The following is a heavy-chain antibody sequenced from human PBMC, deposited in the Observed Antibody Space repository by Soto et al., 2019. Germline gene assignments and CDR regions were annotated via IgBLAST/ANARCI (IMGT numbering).Heavy chain of an antibody. D-gene: IGHD2-2*01. Sequence: SETLSLTCTVFGGSISSSSYYWGWIRQPPGKGLEWIGSIYYSGSTYYNPSLKSRVTISIDRSKNQFSLKLSSVTAADTAVYYCDTVPDYWGQGILVTVS. V-gene: IGHV4-39*07. CDR1: GGSISSSSYY. CDR3: DTVPDY. J-gene: IGHJ4*02. CDR2: IYYSGST.